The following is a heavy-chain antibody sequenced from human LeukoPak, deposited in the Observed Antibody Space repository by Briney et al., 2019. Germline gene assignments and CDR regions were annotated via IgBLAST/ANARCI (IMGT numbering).Heavy chain of an antibody. J-gene: IGHJ1*01. CDR3: ARDTHNYDFWSGTRRTEYFQH. CDR2: ISAYNGNT. D-gene: IGHD3-3*01. V-gene: IGHV1-18*01. Sequence: ASVNVSCKASGYTFTSYGISWVRQAPGQGLEWMGWISAYNGNTNYAQKLQGRVTMTTDTSTSTAYMELRSLRSDDTAVYYCARDTHNYDFWSGTRRTEYFQHWGQGTLVTVSS. CDR1: GYTFTSYG.